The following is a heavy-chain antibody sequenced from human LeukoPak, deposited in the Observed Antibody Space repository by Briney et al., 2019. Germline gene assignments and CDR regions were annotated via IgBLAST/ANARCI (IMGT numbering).Heavy chain of an antibody. J-gene: IGHJ1*01. D-gene: IGHD3-3*01. CDR3: ARAYTIFGVVIEYFQH. CDR1: GYAFTDYY. Sequence: ASVKVSCKASGYAFTDYYMHWVRQAPGQGLEWMGRINPNSGGTNYAQKFQGRVTMTRDTSISTAYMELSRLRSDDTAVYYCARAYTIFGVVIEYFQHWGQGTLVTVSS. CDR2: INPNSGGT. V-gene: IGHV1-2*06.